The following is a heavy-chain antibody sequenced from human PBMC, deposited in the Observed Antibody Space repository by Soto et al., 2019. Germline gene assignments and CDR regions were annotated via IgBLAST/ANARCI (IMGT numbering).Heavy chain of an antibody. D-gene: IGHD3-10*01. CDR2: IIPIFGTA. CDR3: ARDEATDYYGSGSPLDV. Sequence: QVQLVQSGAEVKKPGSSVKVSCKASGGTFSSYAISWVRQAPGQGLEWMGGIIPIFGTANYAQKFQGRVTITADESTSTAYMELSSLRSEDTAVYYCARDEATDYYGSGSPLDVWGQGTTVTVSS. J-gene: IGHJ6*02. CDR1: GGTFSSYA. V-gene: IGHV1-69*01.